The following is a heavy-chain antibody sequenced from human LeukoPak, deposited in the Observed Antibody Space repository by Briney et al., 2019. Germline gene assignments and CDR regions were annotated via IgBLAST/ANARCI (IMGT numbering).Heavy chain of an antibody. CDR1: GFTFSSYS. V-gene: IGHV3-48*04. CDR2: ISTSSTMI. J-gene: IGHJ4*02. D-gene: IGHD1-14*01. CDR3: AKDQGQVYGYFDY. Sequence: GGSLRLSCAASGFTFSSYSMNWVPQAPGKGLEWVSYISTSSTMIYYAHSVKGRFTISRDNAKNSLYLQMKSLRAEDTAVYYCAKDQGQVYGYFDYWGQGTLVTVSS.